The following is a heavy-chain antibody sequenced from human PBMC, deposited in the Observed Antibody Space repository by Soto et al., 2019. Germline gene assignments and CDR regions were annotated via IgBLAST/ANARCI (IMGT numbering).Heavy chain of an antibody. CDR1: GGSISSSSNH. J-gene: IGHJ4*02. CDR3: ATHPPYGPLDH. CDR2: IYYSENT. Sequence: PSETLSLTCTVSGGSISSSSNHWGWIRQPPGKWLEWIGNIYYSENTYYNPSLKSRVTISVDTSKNQFSLRLTSVTAADTAVYYCATHPPYGPLDHWGQGTLVTVSS. D-gene: IGHD4-17*01. V-gene: IGHV4-39*01.